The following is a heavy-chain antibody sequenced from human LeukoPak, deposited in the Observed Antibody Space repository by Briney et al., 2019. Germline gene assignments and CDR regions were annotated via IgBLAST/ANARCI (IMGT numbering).Heavy chain of an antibody. J-gene: IGHJ4*02. CDR1: GYSISSGYY. D-gene: IGHD3-22*01. V-gene: IGHV4-38-2*02. CDR3: ARGTSNYDSSAPFDY. Sequence: SETLSLTCTVSGYSISSGYYRGWIRQPPGKGLEWIGSIYHSGSTYYNPSLKSRVTISVDTSKKQFSLKLSSVTAADTAVYYCARGTSNYDSSAPFDYWGQGTLVTVSS. CDR2: IYHSGST.